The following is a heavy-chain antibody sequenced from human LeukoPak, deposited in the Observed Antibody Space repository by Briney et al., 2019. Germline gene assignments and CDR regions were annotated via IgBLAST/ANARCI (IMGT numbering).Heavy chain of an antibody. CDR1: GGSISSYY. Sequence: PSETLSLTCTVSGGSISSYYWSWIRQPPGKGLEGIGYIYYSGSTNYNPSLKSRVTISVDTSKNQFSLKLSSVTAADTAVYYCARVENWVYAFDIWGQGTMVTVSS. CDR2: IYYSGST. CDR3: ARVENWVYAFDI. D-gene: IGHD7-27*01. J-gene: IGHJ3*02. V-gene: IGHV4-59*01.